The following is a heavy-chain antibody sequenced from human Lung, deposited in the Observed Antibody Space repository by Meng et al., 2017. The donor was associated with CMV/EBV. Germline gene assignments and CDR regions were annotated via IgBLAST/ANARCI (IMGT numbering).Heavy chain of an antibody. CDR3: ARDRYQYYYLHS. V-gene: IGHV1-46*01. J-gene: IGHJ4*02. CDR1: GYTFTSYY. D-gene: IGHD3-10*02. CDR2: INPSGGST. Sequence: ASVKVSYKASGYTFTSYYMHWVRQAPGQGLEWMGIINPSGGSTTYAQKFQGRVTMTRDTSTSTVYMELSSLRSEDTAVYYCARDRYQYYYLHSWGQGTLVTVSS.